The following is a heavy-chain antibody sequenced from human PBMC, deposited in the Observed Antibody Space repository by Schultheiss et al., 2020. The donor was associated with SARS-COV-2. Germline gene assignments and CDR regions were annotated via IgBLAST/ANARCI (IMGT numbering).Heavy chain of an antibody. CDR1: GFTFSGSA. CDR2: IRSKANSYAT. D-gene: IGHD2-2*01. Sequence: GESLKISCAASGFTFSGSAMHWVRQASGKGLEWVGRIRSKANSYATAYAASVKGRFTISRDNAKNSLYLQMNSLRAEDTAVYYCARGVWDIVVVGYYMDVWGKGTTVTVSS. J-gene: IGHJ6*03. CDR3: ARGVWDIVVVGYYMDV. V-gene: IGHV3-73*01.